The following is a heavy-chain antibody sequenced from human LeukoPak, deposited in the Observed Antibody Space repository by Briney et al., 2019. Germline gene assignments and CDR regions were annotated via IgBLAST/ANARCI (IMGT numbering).Heavy chain of an antibody. J-gene: IGHJ4*02. V-gene: IGHV3-23*01. D-gene: IGHD3-3*02. CDR3: AKTGGISRIDY. CDR2: IRGNGDST. Sequence: GGSLRLSCAASGFTFSSYAMSWVRQAPGKGLEWVSAIRGNGDSTYYADSVRGRFTVSRDNSENTLYLQMNSLTADDTALYYCAKTGGISRIDYWGQGTLVTVSS. CDR1: GFTFSSYA.